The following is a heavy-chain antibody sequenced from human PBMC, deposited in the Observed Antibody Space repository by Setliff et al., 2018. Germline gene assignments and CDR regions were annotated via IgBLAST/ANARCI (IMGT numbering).Heavy chain of an antibody. D-gene: IGHD6-19*01. J-gene: IGHJ4*02. CDR2: IYYSGST. CDR3: ARDWGSSGWYFDY. CDR1: GGSISSSNW. Sequence: PSETLSLTCTVSGGSISSSNWWSWVRQPPGKGLEWIGSIYYSGSTYYNPSLKSRVTISVDTSKNQFSLKLSSVTAADTAVYYCARDWGSSGWYFDYWGQGTLVTVSS. V-gene: IGHV4-4*02.